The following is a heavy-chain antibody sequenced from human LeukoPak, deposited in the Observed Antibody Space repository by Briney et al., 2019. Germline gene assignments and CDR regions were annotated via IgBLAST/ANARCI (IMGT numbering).Heavy chain of an antibody. CDR3: AKESKGSESSFDL. J-gene: IGHJ3*01. D-gene: IGHD3-10*01. V-gene: IGHV3-30*02. CDR2: IQFDESDK. CDR1: GFSFSDYG. Sequence: GGSLRLSCVASGFSFSDYGMHWVRQTPGKGLEWVTFIQFDESDKFYADSVKGRFIISRDNSKSTLYLQMNSLRPEDTAVYYCAKESKGSESSFDLWGQGTMVTVSS.